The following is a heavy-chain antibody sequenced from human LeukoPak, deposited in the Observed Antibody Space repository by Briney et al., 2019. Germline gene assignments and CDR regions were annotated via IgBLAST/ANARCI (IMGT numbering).Heavy chain of an antibody. J-gene: IGHJ4*02. D-gene: IGHD3-22*01. CDR3: ARDRKDEAYYDSSGYYPGPLDY. V-gene: IGHV3-21*01. Sequence: PGGSLILSCAASGFTFSSYSMNWVRQAPGKGLEWVSSISSSSSYIYYADSVKGRFTISRDNAKNSLYLQMNSLRAEDTAVYYCARDRKDEAYYDSSGYYPGPLDYWGQGTLVTVSS. CDR1: GFTFSSYS. CDR2: ISSSSSYI.